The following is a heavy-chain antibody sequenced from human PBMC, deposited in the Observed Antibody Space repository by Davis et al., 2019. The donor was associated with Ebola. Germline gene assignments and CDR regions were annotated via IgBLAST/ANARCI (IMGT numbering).Heavy chain of an antibody. J-gene: IGHJ3*02. CDR1: GYSFTSYW. CDR2: IYPGDSDT. Sequence: PGGSLRLSCKGSGYSFTSYWIGWVRQMPGKGLEWMGIIYPGDSDTRYSPSFQGQITISADKSISTAYLQWSSLKASDTAMYYCARHVRTVTNFDAFDIWGQGTMVTVSS. V-gene: IGHV5-51*01. CDR3: ARHVRTVTNFDAFDI. D-gene: IGHD4-17*01.